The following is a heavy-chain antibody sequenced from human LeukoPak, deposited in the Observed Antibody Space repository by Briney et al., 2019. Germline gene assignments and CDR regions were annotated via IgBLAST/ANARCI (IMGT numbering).Heavy chain of an antibody. Sequence: GGSLRLSCAASGFTFSKYWMHWVRQAPGRGPVWVSRTNSDGSTTTYADSVKGRFTISRDNAKNSLYLQMNSLRAEDTAVYYCARGGLGSSWYGFPDVWGQGTTVTVSS. V-gene: IGHV3-74*01. D-gene: IGHD6-13*01. J-gene: IGHJ6*02. CDR2: TNSDGSTT. CDR3: ARGGLGSSWYGFPDV. CDR1: GFTFSKYW.